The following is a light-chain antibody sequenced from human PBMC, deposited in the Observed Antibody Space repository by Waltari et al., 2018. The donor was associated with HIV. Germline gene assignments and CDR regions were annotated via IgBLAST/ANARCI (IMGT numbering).Light chain of an antibody. J-gene: IGLJ2*01. CDR3: QSYDSSLSGVI. CDR1: TSNIGAGYD. V-gene: IGLV1-40*01. Sequence: QSVLTQPPSVSGAPGQRVTISCTGNTSNIGAGYDVHWYQQLPGTAPKLLISGNTNRPSGVPDRCSGSTSGTSASLAITVLQADDEADFYCQSYDSSLSGVIFGGGTKLTVL. CDR2: GNT.